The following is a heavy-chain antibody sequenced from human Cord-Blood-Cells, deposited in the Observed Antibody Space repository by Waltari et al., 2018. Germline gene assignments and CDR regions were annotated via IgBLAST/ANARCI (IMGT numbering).Heavy chain of an antibody. CDR2: IIPVFGTA. J-gene: IGHJ4*02. CDR3: ASTKGSYYIRYYFDY. D-gene: IGHD1-26*01. CDR1: GGTFSSYA. V-gene: IGHV1-69*01. Sequence: QVQLVQSGAEVKKPGSSVKVSCKASGGTFSSYAISWVRQAPGQGLEWMGGIIPVFGTANYAQKFQGRVTITAYESTSTAYMELSSLRSEDTAVYYCASTKGSYYIRYYFDYWGQGTLVTVSS.